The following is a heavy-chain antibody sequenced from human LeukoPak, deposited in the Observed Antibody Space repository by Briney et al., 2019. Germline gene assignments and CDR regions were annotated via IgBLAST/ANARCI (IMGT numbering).Heavy chain of an antibody. J-gene: IGHJ4*02. CDR3: ARFSSYGSGSYSIDY. D-gene: IGHD3-10*01. CDR1: GFTFSSYW. Sequence: GGSLRLSCAASGFTFSSYWMSWVRQAPGKGLEWVANIKQDGSEKYYVDSVKGRFTISRDNAKNSLYLQMNSLRAEDTAVYYCARFSSYGSGSYSIDYWGQGTLVTVSS. V-gene: IGHV3-7*03. CDR2: IKQDGSEK.